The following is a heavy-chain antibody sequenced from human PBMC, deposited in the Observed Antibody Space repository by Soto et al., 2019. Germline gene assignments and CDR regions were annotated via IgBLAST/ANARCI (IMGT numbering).Heavy chain of an antibody. Sequence: SETLSLTCTVSGGSISSYYWSWIRQPPGKGLEWIGYIYYSGSTNYNPSLKSRVTISVDTSKNQFSLKLSSVTAADTAVYYCARRETVDTGTYYYYGMDVWGQGTTVTVSS. CDR2: IYYSGST. D-gene: IGHD5-18*01. CDR3: ARRETVDTGTYYYYGMDV. J-gene: IGHJ6*02. V-gene: IGHV4-59*08. CDR1: GGSISSYY.